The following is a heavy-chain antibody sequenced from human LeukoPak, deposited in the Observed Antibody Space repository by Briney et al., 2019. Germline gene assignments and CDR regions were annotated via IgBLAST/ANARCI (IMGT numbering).Heavy chain of an antibody. CDR2: ISWNSGSI. Sequence: GRSLRLSCAASGFTFDDYAMHWVRQAPGKGLEWVSGISWNSGSIGYADSVKGRFTISRDNAKNSLYLQTNSLRAEDTALYYCAKASGASYYYYYMDVWGKGTTVTVSS. CDR1: GFTFDDYA. V-gene: IGHV3-9*01. J-gene: IGHJ6*03. CDR3: AKASGASYYYYYMDV. D-gene: IGHD3-10*01.